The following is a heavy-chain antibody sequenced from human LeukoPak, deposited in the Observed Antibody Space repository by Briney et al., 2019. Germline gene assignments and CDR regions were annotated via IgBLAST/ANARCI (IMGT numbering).Heavy chain of an antibody. D-gene: IGHD6-13*01. CDR2: INPNSGGT. Sequence: ASVKVSCKASGYTFTGYYMHWVRQAPGQGLEWMGWINPNSGGTNYAQTFQGRVTMTRDTSISTAYMELSRLRSDDTAVYYCATYIAAAGYFDCWGQGTLVTVSS. CDR3: ATYIAAAGYFDC. J-gene: IGHJ4*02. V-gene: IGHV1-2*02. CDR1: GYTFTGYY.